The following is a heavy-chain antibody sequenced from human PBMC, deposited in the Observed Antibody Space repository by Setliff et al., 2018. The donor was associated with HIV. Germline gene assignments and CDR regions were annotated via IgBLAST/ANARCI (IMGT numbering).Heavy chain of an antibody. CDR1: GGSISSTNYY. D-gene: IGHD5-18*01. CDR2: IYYSGTT. V-gene: IGHV4-39*07. Sequence: SETLSLTCTVSGGSISSTNYYWGWIRQTPGKGLEWIGSIYYSGTTYYNPSLKSRVTMSVDTSTSRLSLKVHSVTAADTAMYYCARDAERGYSYGYDYWGQGTLVTVSS. CDR3: ARDAERGYSYGYDY. J-gene: IGHJ4*02.